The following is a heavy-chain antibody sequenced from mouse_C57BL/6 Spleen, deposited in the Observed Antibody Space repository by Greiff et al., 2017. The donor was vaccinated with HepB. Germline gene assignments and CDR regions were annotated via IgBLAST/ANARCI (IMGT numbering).Heavy chain of an antibody. V-gene: IGHV5-17*01. CDR2: ISSGSSTI. CDR3: ARPYYYGSSYKIYYYAMDY. Sequence: EVQLVESGGGLVKPGGSLKLSCAASGFTFSDYGMHWVRQAPEKGLEWVAYISSGSSTIYYADTVKGRFTISRDNAKNTLFLQMTSLRSEDTAMYYCARPYYYGSSYKIYYYAMDYWGQGTSVTVSS. D-gene: IGHD1-1*01. J-gene: IGHJ4*01. CDR1: GFTFSDYG.